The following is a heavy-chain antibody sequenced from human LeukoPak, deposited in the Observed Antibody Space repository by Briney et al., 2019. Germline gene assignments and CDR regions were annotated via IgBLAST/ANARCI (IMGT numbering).Heavy chain of an antibody. CDR1: GFTFSTYS. Sequence: KPGGSLRLSCAASGFTFSTYSMNWVRQAPGKGLEWVSYISSSSSIISYADSVKGRFTISRDNAKNSLYLQMNSLRAEDTAVYYCARGNSRAFDIWGQGTMVTVSS. D-gene: IGHD4-23*01. V-gene: IGHV3-48*01. CDR3: ARGNSRAFDI. J-gene: IGHJ3*02. CDR2: ISSSSSII.